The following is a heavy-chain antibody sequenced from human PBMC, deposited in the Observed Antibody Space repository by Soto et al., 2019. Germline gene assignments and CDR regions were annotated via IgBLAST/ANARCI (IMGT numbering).Heavy chain of an antibody. CDR3: ASSLGSCTNGVCRSREFDE. CDR2: IYYSGIT. Sequence: SETLSLTCTFSGVSLSSYYLILLRPPPGKGLEWIGYIYYSGITNYNPSLKSRVTISVDTSKNQFSLKLSSVTAADTAVYYCASSLGSCTNGVCRSREFDEWGQGTLVTVSS. J-gene: IGHJ4*02. V-gene: IGHV4-59*08. CDR1: GVSLSSYY. D-gene: IGHD2-8*01.